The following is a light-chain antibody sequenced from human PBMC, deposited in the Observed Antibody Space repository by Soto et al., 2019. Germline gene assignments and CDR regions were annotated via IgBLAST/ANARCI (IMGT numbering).Light chain of an antibody. CDR2: DTS. J-gene: IGKJ5*01. Sequence: VLTQSPATLSLSPWERATLSCRASQSVSSYLAWYQQKPGQAPRLLIYDTSNRATGVPARFSGSGSGTDFTLTISSLEPEDCAIYYCQQRQYWPPITFGQGTRLEI. CDR1: QSVSSY. V-gene: IGKV3-11*01. CDR3: QQRQYWPPIT.